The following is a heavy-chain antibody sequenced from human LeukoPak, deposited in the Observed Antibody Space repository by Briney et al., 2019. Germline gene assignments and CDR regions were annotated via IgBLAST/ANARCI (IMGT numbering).Heavy chain of an antibody. D-gene: IGHD2-2*01. CDR3: ARQKCTSASCLTKNAFDI. CDR1: GSISGYY. Sequence: SETLSLTCTVSGSISGYYWSWIRQPPGKGLEWIGYIYTSGSTNYNPPLERRVTISVDTSKNQFSLDLSSVTAADTAVYYCARQKCTSASCLTKNAFDIWGQGTMVTVSS. V-gene: IGHV4-4*09. J-gene: IGHJ3*02. CDR2: IYTSGST.